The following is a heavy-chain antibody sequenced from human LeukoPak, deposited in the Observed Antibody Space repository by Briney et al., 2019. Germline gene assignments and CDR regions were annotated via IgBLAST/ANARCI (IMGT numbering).Heavy chain of an antibody. CDR2: RYTGGNT. CDR1: GCTVSSND. CDR3: ASISDLLYYFDS. V-gene: IGHV3-66*01. Sequence: GGSLRLSCAASGCTVSSNDMSWVCQAPGKGLEWVSVRYTGGNTHYADSVKGRFTLSRDNSKNTVYLQMNSLSVEDTAMYYCASISDLLYYFDSWGQGTLVTVSS. J-gene: IGHJ4*02.